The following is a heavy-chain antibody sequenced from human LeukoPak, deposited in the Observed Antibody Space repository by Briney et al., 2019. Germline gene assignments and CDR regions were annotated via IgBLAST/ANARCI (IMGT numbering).Heavy chain of an antibody. J-gene: IGHJ5*02. Sequence: GGSLRLSCAASGFTFSSYAMSWVRQAPGKGLEWVSAISGSGGSTYYAGSVKGRFTISRDNSKNTLYLQMNSLRAEDTAVYYCAAQQQLRWFDPWGQGTLVTVSS. CDR3: AAQQQLRWFDP. CDR1: GFTFSSYA. D-gene: IGHD6-13*01. V-gene: IGHV3-23*01. CDR2: ISGSGGST.